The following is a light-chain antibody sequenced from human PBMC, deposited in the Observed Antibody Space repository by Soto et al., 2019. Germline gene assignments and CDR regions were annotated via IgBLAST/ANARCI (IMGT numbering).Light chain of an antibody. J-gene: IGKJ1*01. V-gene: IGKV1-5*03. CDR1: QSISSW. CDR3: QQYNSYSGT. Sequence: IQMTQSPSTLSASVVDRVTITCRASQSISSWLAWYQQKPGKAPKLLIYKASSLESGVPSRFSGSGSGTEFTLTISSLQPDDFATYYCQQYNSYSGTFGQGTKVHI. CDR2: KAS.